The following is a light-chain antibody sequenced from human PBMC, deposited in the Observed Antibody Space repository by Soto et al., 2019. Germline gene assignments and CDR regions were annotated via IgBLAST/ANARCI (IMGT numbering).Light chain of an antibody. CDR1: TGAVTSGYY. CDR3: LLYYGGARV. V-gene: IGLV7-43*01. CDR2: STS. J-gene: IGLJ3*02. Sequence: QAVVTQEPSLTVSPGGTVTLTCASSTGAVTSGYYPNWFQQKPGQAPRALIYSTSNEHSWTPARFSGSLLGGKAAQTLSGVQPEDEAEYYCLLYYGGARVFGGGTKLTVL.